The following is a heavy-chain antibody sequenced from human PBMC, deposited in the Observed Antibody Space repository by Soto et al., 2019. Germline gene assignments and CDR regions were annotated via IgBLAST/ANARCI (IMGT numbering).Heavy chain of an antibody. D-gene: IGHD3-16*01. CDR3: ARVWGEHYYGMDV. CDR1: GDSVSSNSAA. J-gene: IGHJ6*02. CDR2: TYYRSKWYN. V-gene: IGHV6-1*01. Sequence: SQTLSLPCATSGDSVSSNSAAWNWIRPSPSRGLEWLGRTYYRSKWYNDYAVSVKSRITINPDTSKNQFSLQLNSVTPEDTAVYYCARVWGEHYYGMDVWGQGTAVTVYS.